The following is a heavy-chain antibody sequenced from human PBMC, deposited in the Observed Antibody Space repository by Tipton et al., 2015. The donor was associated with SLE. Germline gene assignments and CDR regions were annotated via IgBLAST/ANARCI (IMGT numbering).Heavy chain of an antibody. Sequence: TLSLTCAVSGGSITGGGNYWSWIRQPPGKGLEYIGLIHYSGNTNYNPSLKSRVTISVDTSKNQFSLKLSSVTAADTAVYYCARSRDSSSYYYYYMDVWGKGTTVTVSS. CDR3: ARSRDSSSYYYYYMDV. J-gene: IGHJ6*03. CDR2: IHYSGNT. D-gene: IGHD6-13*01. CDR1: GGSITGGGNY. V-gene: IGHV4-61*08.